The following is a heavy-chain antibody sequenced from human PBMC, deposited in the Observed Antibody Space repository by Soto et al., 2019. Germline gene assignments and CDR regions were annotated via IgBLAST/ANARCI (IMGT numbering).Heavy chain of an antibody. J-gene: IGHJ6*03. D-gene: IGHD5-18*01. CDR3: ARVHRTWIQLWLRYMDV. CDR2: IYHSGST. Sequence: SETLSLTCAVSGGSISSSNWWSWVRQPPGKVLEWIGEIYHSGSTNYNPSLKSRVTISVDTSKNQFSLKLSSVTAADTAVYYCARVHRTWIQLWLRYMDVWGKGTTVTVSS. CDR1: GGSISSSNW. V-gene: IGHV4-4*02.